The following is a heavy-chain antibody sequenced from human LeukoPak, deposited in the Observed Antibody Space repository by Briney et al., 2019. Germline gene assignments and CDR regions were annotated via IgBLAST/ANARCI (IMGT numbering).Heavy chain of an antibody. CDR2: IRSDGNNK. CDR3: AKERSMILLVGDAFDI. Sequence: GGSLRLSCAASGFTFSGTWMHWVRQAPGKGLEWVAFIRSDGNNKYFADSVKGRFTISRDSSKNTLYLQMNSLRAEDTAMYYCAKERSMILLVGDAFDIWGQGTMVTVSS. J-gene: IGHJ3*02. V-gene: IGHV3-30*02. D-gene: IGHD3-22*01. CDR1: GFTFSGTW.